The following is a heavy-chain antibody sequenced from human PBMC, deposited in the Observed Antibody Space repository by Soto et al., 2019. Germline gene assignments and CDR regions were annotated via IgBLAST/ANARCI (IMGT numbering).Heavy chain of an antibody. Sequence: SETLSLTCAVYGGSFSGYYWSWIRQPPGKGLEWIGEINHSGSTNYNPSLKSRVTISVDTSKNQFSLKLSSVTAADTAVYYCARGGRYCSGGSCSHKGYYYCGMDVWGQGTTVTVSS. V-gene: IGHV4-34*01. CDR1: GGSFSGYY. CDR2: INHSGST. J-gene: IGHJ6*02. D-gene: IGHD2-15*01. CDR3: ARGGRYCSGGSCSHKGYYYCGMDV.